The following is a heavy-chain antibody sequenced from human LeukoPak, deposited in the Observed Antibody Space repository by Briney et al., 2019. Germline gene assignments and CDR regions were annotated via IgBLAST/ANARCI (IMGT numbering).Heavy chain of an antibody. CDR1: GFTVSSYY. J-gene: IGHJ4*02. CDR2: IYSGGST. CDR3: ARAEVIAIFDY. Sequence: PGGSLRLSCAASGFTVSSYYVSWVRQAPGKGLEWVSIIYSGGSTYYADSVKGRFTISRDNSQNTVYLQMNSLRGEDTAVYYCARAEVIAIFDYWGQGTLVTVSS. V-gene: IGHV3-66*02. D-gene: IGHD2-21*01.